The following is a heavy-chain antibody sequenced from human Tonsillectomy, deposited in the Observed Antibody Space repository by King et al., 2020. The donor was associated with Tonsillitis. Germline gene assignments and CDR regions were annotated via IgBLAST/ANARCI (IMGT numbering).Heavy chain of an antibody. D-gene: IGHD3-10*01. CDR2: IYHSEST. V-gene: IGHV4-38-2*01. CDR1: GYSISSGYY. CDR3: ARGEYYYGSGSFSY. J-gene: IGHJ4*02. Sequence: VQLQESGPGLVKPSETLSLTCAVSGYSISSGYYWGWIRQPPGKGLEWIGSIYHSESTYYNPSLKSRVTISVDTSKNQFSLKLSSVTAADTAVYYCARGEYYYGSGSFSYWGQGTLVTVSS.